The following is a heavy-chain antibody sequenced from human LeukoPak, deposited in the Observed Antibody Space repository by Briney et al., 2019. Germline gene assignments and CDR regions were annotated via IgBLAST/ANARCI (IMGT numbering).Heavy chain of an antibody. CDR2: IYYSGST. CDR1: GGSISSYY. J-gene: IGHJ5*02. V-gene: IGHV4-59*01. CDR3: ASGRVIDP. Sequence: PSETLSLTCTVSGGSISSYYWSWIRQPSGKGLEWIGYIYYSGSTNYNPSLKSRVTISVDTSKNQFSLKLSSVTAADTAVYYCASGRVIDPWGQGTLVTVSS. D-gene: IGHD3-10*01.